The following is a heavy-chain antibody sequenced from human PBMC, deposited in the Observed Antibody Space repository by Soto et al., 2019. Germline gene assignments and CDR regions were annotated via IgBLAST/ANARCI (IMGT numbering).Heavy chain of an antibody. D-gene: IGHD2-2*01. Sequence: QVQLQESGPGLVKPSETLSLTCTVSGGSISSYYWSWIRQPPGKGLEWIGYIYYSGSTNYNPSLKSRVTISVDTSKNQFSLKLSSVTAADTAVYYCARDVVCSSTSCPEFPGYYYGMDVRGQGTTVTVSS. CDR1: GGSISSYY. V-gene: IGHV4-59*01. CDR2: IYYSGST. J-gene: IGHJ6*02. CDR3: ARDVVCSSTSCPEFPGYYYGMDV.